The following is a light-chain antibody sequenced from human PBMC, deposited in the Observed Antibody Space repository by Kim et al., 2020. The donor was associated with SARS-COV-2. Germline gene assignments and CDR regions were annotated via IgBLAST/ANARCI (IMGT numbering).Light chain of an antibody. CDR1: SSDVGGYND. Sequence: GQSITISCTGTSSDVGGYNDVSWYQQHPGKAPKLMIYDVSKRPSGVSKRFSGSKSGNTASLTISGLQAEDEADYYCSSYTSSSTFVFGTGTKVTVL. CDR3: SSYTSSSTFV. J-gene: IGLJ1*01. V-gene: IGLV2-14*04. CDR2: DVS.